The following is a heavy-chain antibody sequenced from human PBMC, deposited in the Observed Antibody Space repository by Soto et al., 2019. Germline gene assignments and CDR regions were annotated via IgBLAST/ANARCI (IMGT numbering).Heavy chain of an antibody. CDR3: ARDGRSSWTFDY. Sequence: GGSLRLSCAASGFTFSSYSMNWVRQAPGKGLEWVSYISSSSSIIYYADSVKGRFTISRDNAKNSLYLQMNSLRAEDTAVYYCARDGRSSWTFDYWGQGTLVTVS. CDR2: ISSSSSII. V-gene: IGHV3-48*01. CDR1: GFTFSSYS. J-gene: IGHJ4*02. D-gene: IGHD6-13*01.